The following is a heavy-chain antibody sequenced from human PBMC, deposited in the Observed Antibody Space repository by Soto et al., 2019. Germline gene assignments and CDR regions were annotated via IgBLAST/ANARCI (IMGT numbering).Heavy chain of an antibody. V-gene: IGHV1-58*01. CDR3: AGTGYSSSWYDPFNWFDP. CDR1: GFTFTSST. CDR2: IVVGNGNT. J-gene: IGHJ5*02. D-gene: IGHD6-13*01. Sequence: QMQLVQSGPEVKKPGTSVKVSCKASGFTFTSSTVQWVRQARGQRLEWIGWIVVGNGNTNYAQKFQERVTITRDMSTSTAYMELRSLRSEDTAVYYCAGTGYSSSWYDPFNWFDPWGQGTLVTVSS.